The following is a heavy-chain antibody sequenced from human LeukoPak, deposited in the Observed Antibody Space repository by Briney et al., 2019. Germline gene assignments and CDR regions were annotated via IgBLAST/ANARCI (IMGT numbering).Heavy chain of an antibody. CDR2: ISAYNGYT. CDR1: GYTFINYG. D-gene: IGHD3-22*01. CDR3: ARDGHRRYHYDSSGREDAFDI. J-gene: IGHJ3*02. Sequence: ASVKVSCKASGYTFINYGISWVRQAPGQGLEWMGWISAYNGYTNYAQSLQGRVTMTTDTSTSTAYMELRSLRSDDTAVYYCARDGHRRYHYDSSGREDAFDIWGQGTMVTVSS. V-gene: IGHV1-18*01.